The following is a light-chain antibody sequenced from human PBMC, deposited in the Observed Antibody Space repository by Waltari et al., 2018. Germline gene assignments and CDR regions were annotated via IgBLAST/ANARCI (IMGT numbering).Light chain of an antibody. J-gene: IGLJ2*01. CDR3: QSYDISLSADVV. CDR1: SSNIGAGYD. V-gene: IGLV1-40*01. CDR2: GNN. Sequence: QFVLTQPPSVSGAHGQRVTITCTGGSSNIGAGYDVQWHQHRPETAPQHLIFGNNNRHSGVPDRFSGSRSGTSASQAITGLQAEDEALYYCQSYDISLSADVVFGGGTQLTVL.